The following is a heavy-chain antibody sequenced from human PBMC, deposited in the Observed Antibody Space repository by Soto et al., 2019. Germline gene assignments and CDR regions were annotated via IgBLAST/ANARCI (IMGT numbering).Heavy chain of an antibody. J-gene: IGHJ3*02. V-gene: IGHV3-15*01. CDR1: GFTFSDAW. CDR2: IKSEAAGGTK. D-gene: IGHD1-26*01. CDR3: SREPPVGATILPRLQEACDI. Sequence: PGGSLRLSCAASGFTFSDAWMNWVRQAPGKGLEWVARIKSEAAGGTKDYAAPVKGRFSISRDNAKNSLFLQMNSLRAEDTAVYYFSREPPVGATILPRLQEACDIWGQGTMVTVSS.